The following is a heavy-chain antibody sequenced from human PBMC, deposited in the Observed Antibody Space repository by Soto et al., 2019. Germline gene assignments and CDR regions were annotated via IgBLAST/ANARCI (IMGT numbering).Heavy chain of an antibody. J-gene: IGHJ6*02. V-gene: IGHV3-30-3*01. CDR2: ISYDGTNR. CDR1: GFTFTNYA. Sequence: QVPLVESGGGVVQPGRSLRLSCAASGFTFTNYAMHWVRQAPGKGLEWVAVISYDGTNRYYADSVKGRFTISRDNSKDTLYLQMNSLRAEDTAVYYCAKSDLYYYYGMDVWGQGTTVTVSS. CDR3: AKSDLYYYYGMDV.